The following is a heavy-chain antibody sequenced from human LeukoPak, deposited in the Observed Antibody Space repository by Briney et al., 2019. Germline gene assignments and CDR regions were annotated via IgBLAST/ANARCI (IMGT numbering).Heavy chain of an antibody. CDR1: GGSISSYY. J-gene: IGHJ4*02. Sequence: SETLSLTCTVSGGSISSYYWSWIRQPPGKGLEWIGYIYYSGSTNYNPSLKSRVTISVDTSKNQFSLKLSSVTAADTAVYYCARAGWEVGAKADYWGRGTLVTVSS. CDR3: ARAGWEVGAKADY. CDR2: IYYSGST. D-gene: IGHD1-26*01. V-gene: IGHV4-59*01.